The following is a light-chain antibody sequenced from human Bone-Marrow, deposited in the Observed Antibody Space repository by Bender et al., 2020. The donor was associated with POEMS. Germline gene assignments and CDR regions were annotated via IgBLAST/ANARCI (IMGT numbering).Light chain of an antibody. CDR1: SPNIGAHV. V-gene: IGLV1-44*01. CDR2: SSH. CDR3: AVWYDSLNGWV. Sequence: QFVLTQPPSASGTPGQRVTISCSGGSPNIGAHVVNWYQHLRGTAPKLLIYSSHRRPSEVPDRFSGSRSGTSASLAISGLQSEDEADYYCAVWYDSLNGWVFGGGTKLTVL. J-gene: IGLJ3*02.